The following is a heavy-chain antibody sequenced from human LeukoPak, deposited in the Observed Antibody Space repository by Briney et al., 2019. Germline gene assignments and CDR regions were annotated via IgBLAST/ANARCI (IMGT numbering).Heavy chain of an antibody. CDR1: GGSFSGYY. CDR2: INHSGST. D-gene: IGHD2-21*01. CDR3: ARGRRSWGGEHNWFDP. J-gene: IGHJ5*02. V-gene: IGHV4-34*01. Sequence: SETLSLTCAVCGGSFSGYYWSWIRQPPGKGLEWIGEINHSGSTNYNPSLKSRVTISVETSKNQFSLKLSSVTAADTAVYYCARGRRSWGGEHNWFDPWGQGTLVTVSS.